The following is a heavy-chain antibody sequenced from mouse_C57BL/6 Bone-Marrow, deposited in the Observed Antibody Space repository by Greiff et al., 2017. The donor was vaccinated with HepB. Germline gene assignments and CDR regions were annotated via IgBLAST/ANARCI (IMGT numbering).Heavy chain of an antibody. CDR1: GFNIKDDY. CDR3: TTWGEFDY. J-gene: IGHJ2*01. V-gene: IGHV14-4*01. CDR2: IDPENGDT. Sequence: EVQLQQSGAELVRPGASVKLSCTASGFNIKDDYMHWVKQRPEQGLEWIGWIDPENGDTEYASKFQGKATITADTSSNTAYLQLSSLTSEDTAVYYCTTWGEFDYWGQGTTLTVSS.